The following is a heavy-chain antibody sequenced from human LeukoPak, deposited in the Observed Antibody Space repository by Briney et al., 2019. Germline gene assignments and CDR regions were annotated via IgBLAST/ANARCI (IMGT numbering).Heavy chain of an antibody. CDR2: IIGSAVNT. D-gene: IGHD3-10*01. V-gene: IGHV3-23*01. CDR1: GLTVSSYA. J-gene: IGHJ4*02. CDR3: AKYTSGTSYRGLDQ. Sequence: GGSLRLSCGASGLTVSSYAMRWVRQASGKGLEWVSTIIGSAVNTYYADSVKGRFTISRDDSKNTVYLQMNSLGAEDTAVYSCAKYTSGTSYRGLDQWGQGTLVTVSS.